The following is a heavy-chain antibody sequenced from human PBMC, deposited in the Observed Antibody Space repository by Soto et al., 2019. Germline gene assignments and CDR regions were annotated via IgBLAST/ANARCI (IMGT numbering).Heavy chain of an antibody. CDR3: ARDPTDIVVVPAAQPFDY. J-gene: IGHJ4*02. D-gene: IGHD2-2*01. CDR1: GFTFSSYS. CDR2: ISSSSSTI. V-gene: IGHV3-48*01. Sequence: GGSLRLSCAASGFTFSSYSMNWVGLAPGKGLEWVSYISSSSSTIYYADSVKGRFTISRDNAKNSLYLQMNSLRAEDTAVYYCARDPTDIVVVPAAQPFDYWGQGTLVTVSS.